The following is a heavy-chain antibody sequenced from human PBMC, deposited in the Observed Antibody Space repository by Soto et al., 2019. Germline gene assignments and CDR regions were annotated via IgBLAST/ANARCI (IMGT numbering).Heavy chain of an antibody. J-gene: IGHJ6*02. D-gene: IGHD3-16*01. CDR1: GYIFVNSG. V-gene: IGHV1-18*01. CDR2: ISPYTGNT. Sequence: ASVKVSCKAFGYIFVNSGIAWVRQAPRQGLEWMGWISPYTGNTHSASKVQGRLTMTTDTSTSTAYMDLGSLTSDDTAVYYCVMVDNYVTPTPQDVWGQGTTVTVSS. CDR3: VMVDNYVTPTPQDV.